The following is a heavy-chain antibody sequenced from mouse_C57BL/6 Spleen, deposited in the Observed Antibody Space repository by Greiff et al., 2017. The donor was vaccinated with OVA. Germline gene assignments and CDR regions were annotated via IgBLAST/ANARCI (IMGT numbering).Heavy chain of an antibody. D-gene: IGHD1-1*01. Sequence: VQLKESGAELVRPGASVKLSCTASGFNIKDYYMHWVKQRPEQGLEWIGRIDPEDGDTEYAPKFQGKATMTADPSSNTAYLQLSSLTSEDTAVDYCTTGVYYYGSSSYWGQGTTLTVSS. CDR2: IDPEDGDT. J-gene: IGHJ2*01. CDR1: GFNIKDYY. V-gene: IGHV14-1*01. CDR3: TTGVYYYGSSSY.